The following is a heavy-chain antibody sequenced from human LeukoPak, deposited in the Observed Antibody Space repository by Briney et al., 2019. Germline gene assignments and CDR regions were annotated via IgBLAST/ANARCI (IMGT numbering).Heavy chain of an antibody. J-gene: IGHJ4*02. CDR2: MHPNSGGT. D-gene: IGHD6-19*01. CDR1: GYTFTDYY. CDR3: APRRVAADKGFDY. V-gene: IGHV1-2*02. Sequence: ASVKVSCKASGYTFTDYYMHWMRQAPGREPEWMGWMHPNSGGTNYAQKFQGRVTMTRDTSITTAYMELSSLTSDDTAVYYCAPRRVAADKGFDYWGQGTLVTVSS.